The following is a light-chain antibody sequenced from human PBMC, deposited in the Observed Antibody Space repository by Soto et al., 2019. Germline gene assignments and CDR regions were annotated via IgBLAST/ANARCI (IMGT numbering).Light chain of an antibody. J-gene: IGLJ2*01. Sequence: QSALTQPRSVSGSPGQSVTISCTGTSSDVGGYNYVSWYQQHPGKAPKLMIYDVSKRPSGFTDRFSGSKSGNTASLTISGLQAEDEADYCCCSYAGSYTFGVVFGGGTKLTVL. CDR3: CSYAGSYTFGVV. CDR2: DVS. V-gene: IGLV2-11*01. CDR1: SSDVGGYNY.